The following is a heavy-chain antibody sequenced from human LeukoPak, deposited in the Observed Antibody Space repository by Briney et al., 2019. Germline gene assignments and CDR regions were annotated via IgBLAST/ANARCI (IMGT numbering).Heavy chain of an antibody. Sequence: ASVKVSCKASGYTFTSYDIKWVRQATGQGLEWMGWMNPNSGNTGYAQKFQGRVTMTRNTSISTAYMELSSLRSEDTAVYHCAREFLEWLGPFDPWGQGTLVPVSS. CDR1: GYTFTSYD. CDR3: AREFLEWLGPFDP. V-gene: IGHV1-8*01. D-gene: IGHD3-3*01. CDR2: MNPNSGNT. J-gene: IGHJ5*02.